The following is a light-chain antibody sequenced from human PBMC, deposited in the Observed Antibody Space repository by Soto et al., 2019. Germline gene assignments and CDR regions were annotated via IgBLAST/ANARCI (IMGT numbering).Light chain of an antibody. Sequence: QSVLTQPPSASGTPGQRVTISCSGSSSNIGGNTVNWYQQLPGTAPRVLIYSNNQRPSGVPDRFCGSKSGTSASLAISGLQSEDEADYYCAAWDDSLNAVVFGGGTKLTVL. CDR2: SNN. CDR3: AAWDDSLNAVV. CDR1: SSNIGGNT. J-gene: IGLJ2*01. V-gene: IGLV1-44*01.